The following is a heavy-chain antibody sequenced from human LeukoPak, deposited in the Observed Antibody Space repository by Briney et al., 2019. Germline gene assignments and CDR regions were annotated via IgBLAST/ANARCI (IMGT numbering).Heavy chain of an antibody. CDR2: ISYDGSNE. D-gene: IGHD2-21*01. V-gene: IGHV3-30*03. CDR1: GFTFSSYG. CDR3: ARGRGFYSFDAFDI. Sequence: GGSLRLSCAASGFTFSSYGMHWVRQAPGNGLEWVAVISYDGSNEYYADSVKGRFTVSRDNSRNTLYLQMNSLRAEDTAVYYCARGRGFYSFDAFDIWGQGTMVTVSS. J-gene: IGHJ3*02.